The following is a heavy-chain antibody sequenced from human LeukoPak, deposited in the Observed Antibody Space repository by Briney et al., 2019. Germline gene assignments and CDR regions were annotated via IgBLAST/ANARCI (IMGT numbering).Heavy chain of an antibody. Sequence: GGSLRLSCVGSGFSFRSHWVNWVRQSPGKGMEWVANIKPDGSDKYYVDSARGRFTVSRDNAKNSAFLQMNSLRAEDTAIYYCATISAQTFDIWGQGTLVSVSS. J-gene: IGHJ3*02. CDR1: GFSFRSHW. CDR2: IKPDGSDK. D-gene: IGHD5-24*01. CDR3: ATISAQTFDI. V-gene: IGHV3-7*01.